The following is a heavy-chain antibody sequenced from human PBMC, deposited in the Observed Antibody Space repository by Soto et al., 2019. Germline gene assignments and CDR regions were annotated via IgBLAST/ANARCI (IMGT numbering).Heavy chain of an antibody. J-gene: IGHJ5*02. Sequence: QVQLVQSGPEVKKPGASVKVSCKASGYTLTDHGISWVRQAPGQGLEWMGWINPYNANTRYGEKVQGRVTMTTDTSSTVYMELTGLTSDDTGVYYCARDWTSPSCVSSSCPRGGWFDPWGQGTLVTVSS. V-gene: IGHV1-18*04. D-gene: IGHD2-15*01. CDR1: GYTLTDHG. CDR2: INPYNANT. CDR3: ARDWTSPSCVSSSCPRGGWFDP.